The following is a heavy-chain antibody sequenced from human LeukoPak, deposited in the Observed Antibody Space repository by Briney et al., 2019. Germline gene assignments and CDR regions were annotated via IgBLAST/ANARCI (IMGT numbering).Heavy chain of an antibody. V-gene: IGHV3-23*01. CDR2: ISGSGGST. CDR3: AKAPDYYDSSGYPYNDY. J-gene: IGHJ4*02. Sequence: GGSLRLSCAASGLTFSDYYMSWIRQAPGKGLEWVSAISGSGGSTYYADSVKGRFTISRDNSKNTLYLQMNSLRAEDTAVYYCAKAPDYYDSSGYPYNDYWGQGTLVTVSS. D-gene: IGHD3-22*01. CDR1: GLTFSDYY.